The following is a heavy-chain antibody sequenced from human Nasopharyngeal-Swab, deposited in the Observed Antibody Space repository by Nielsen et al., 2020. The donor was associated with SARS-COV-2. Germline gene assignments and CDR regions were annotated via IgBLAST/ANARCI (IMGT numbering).Heavy chain of an antibody. Sequence: SGTLSLTCAVSGYSISSGYYWGWIRQPPGKGLEWIGSIYHSGSTYYNPSLKSQVTISVDTSKNQFSLKLSSVTAADTAVYYCARRTRYSNYAYYYMDVWGKGTTVTVSS. CDR2: IYHSGST. V-gene: IGHV4-38-2*01. J-gene: IGHJ6*03. CDR3: ARRTRYSNYAYYYMDV. D-gene: IGHD4-11*01. CDR1: GYSISSGYY.